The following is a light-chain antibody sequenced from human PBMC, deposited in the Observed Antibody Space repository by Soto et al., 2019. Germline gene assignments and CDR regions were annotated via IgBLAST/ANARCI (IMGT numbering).Light chain of an antibody. V-gene: IGLV2-14*03. J-gene: IGLJ1*01. Sequence: ALTHPSPVFGSPGEAITFLFTRNNNYVGSYDYVSWHQQHPGKAPKLIIYDVNNRPSGVPSRFSGSKSGNTASLIISGLQTEDEADYYCCAYSTSGTHVFGTGTKVTVL. CDR2: DVN. CDR1: NNYVGSYDY. CDR3: CAYSTSGTHV.